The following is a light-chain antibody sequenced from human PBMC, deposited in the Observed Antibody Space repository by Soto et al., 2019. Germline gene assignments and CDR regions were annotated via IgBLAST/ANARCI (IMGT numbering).Light chain of an antibody. CDR1: QSVSSN. CDR3: QQYNNWPST. V-gene: IGKV3-15*01. CDR2: GAS. J-gene: IGKJ1*01. Sequence: EIVMTQSSATLSVSPGERATLSCRASQSVSSNLAWYQQKPGQAPRLLIYGASTGATGIPARFSGSGSGTEFTLTISSLQSEDFAVYYCQQYNNWPSTFGQGTKVEIK.